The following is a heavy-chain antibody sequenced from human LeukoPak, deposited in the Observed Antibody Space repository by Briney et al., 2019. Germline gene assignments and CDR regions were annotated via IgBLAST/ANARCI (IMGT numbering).Heavy chain of an antibody. CDR2: ISRSSSTI. CDR3: ARGAYYYED. CDR1: GFTFDDYG. D-gene: IGHD3-22*01. Sequence: GGSLRLSCAASGFTFDDYGMSWVRQAPGKGLEWVSYISRSSSTIYYADSVKGRFTISRDNAKNSLYLQMNSLRAEDTAVYYCARGAYYYEDWGQGTLVTVSS. V-gene: IGHV3-48*01. J-gene: IGHJ4*02.